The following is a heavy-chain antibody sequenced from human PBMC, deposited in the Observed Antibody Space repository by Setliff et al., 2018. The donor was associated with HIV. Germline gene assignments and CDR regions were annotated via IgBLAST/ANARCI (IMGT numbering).Heavy chain of an antibody. CDR2: VYDSGTT. V-gene: IGHV4-59*02. D-gene: IGHD3-3*02. J-gene: IGHJ6*02. CDR3: ARDHRIRLFGGDVYYYYGMDV. Sequence: PSETLSLTCTVSGYSVNSDYVWSWIRQTPGKGLEWIGYVYDSGTTKYNPPLKSRVAISLDTSKNQFSLKLSSVTAADAAVYYCARDHRIRLFGGDVYYYYGMDVWGQGTTVTVSS. CDR1: GYSVNSDY.